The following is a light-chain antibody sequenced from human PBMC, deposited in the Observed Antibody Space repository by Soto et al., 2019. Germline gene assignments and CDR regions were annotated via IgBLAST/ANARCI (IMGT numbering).Light chain of an antibody. CDR2: DAS. J-gene: IGKJ5*01. Sequence: DIQLTQSPSALSASVVDRPNITCKASQDIDKFLNWYQQKPGKPPKLLIDDASNLATGVPSRFSGRGSGTDFTFTISSLQPEDVATYYCQQYDDLPITFGQGTRLEIK. V-gene: IGKV1-33*01. CDR1: QDIDKF. CDR3: QQYDDLPIT.